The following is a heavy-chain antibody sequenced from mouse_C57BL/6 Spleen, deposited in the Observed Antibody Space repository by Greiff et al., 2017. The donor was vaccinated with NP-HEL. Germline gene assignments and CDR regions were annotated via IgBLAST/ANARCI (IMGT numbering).Heavy chain of an antibody. D-gene: IGHD2-14*01. CDR1: GFTFSDYG. Sequence: EVQLVESGGGLVKPGGSLKLSCAASGFTFSDYGMHWVRQAPEKGLEWVAYISSGSSTIYYADTVKGRFTISRDNAKNTLFLQMTSLRSEDTAMYYCARIGTTMDYWGQGTSVTVSS. CDR3: ARIGTTMDY. CDR2: ISSGSSTI. V-gene: IGHV5-17*01. J-gene: IGHJ4*01.